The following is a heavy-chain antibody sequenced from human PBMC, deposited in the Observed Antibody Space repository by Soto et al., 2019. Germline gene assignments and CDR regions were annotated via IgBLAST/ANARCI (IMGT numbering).Heavy chain of an antibody. CDR3: ARPAMVRVGAFDI. J-gene: IGHJ3*02. CDR2: INSDGSST. CDR1: GFTFSSYW. V-gene: IGHV3-74*01. Sequence: EVQLVESGGGLVQHGGSLRLSCAASGFTFSSYWMHWVRQAPGKGLVWVSRINSDGSSTSYADSVKGRFTISRDNAKNTLYLQMNSLRAEDTAVYYCARPAMVRVGAFDIWGQGAMVTVSS. D-gene: IGHD5-18*01.